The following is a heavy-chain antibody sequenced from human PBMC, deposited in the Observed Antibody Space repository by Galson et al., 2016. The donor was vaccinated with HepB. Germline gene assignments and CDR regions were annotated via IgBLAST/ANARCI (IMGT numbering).Heavy chain of an antibody. CDR3: ARDQGRASGGSAAFDY. D-gene: IGHD3-10*01. J-gene: IGHJ4*02. V-gene: IGHV3-30*03. Sequence: RLSCAASGXSFSNYGIHWVRQAPVKGLEWVXLISNDGNNKYYAESVKGRFTISRDNSKNTLYLQMNTLRPEDTAVFFCARDQGRASGGSAAFDYWGQGTLVTVSS. CDR2: ISNDGNNK. CDR1: GXSFSNYG.